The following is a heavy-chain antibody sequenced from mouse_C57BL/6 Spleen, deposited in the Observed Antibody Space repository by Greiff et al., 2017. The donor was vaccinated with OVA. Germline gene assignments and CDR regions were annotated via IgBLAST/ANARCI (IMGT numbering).Heavy chain of an antibody. J-gene: IGHJ4*01. CDR1: GYTFTSYW. V-gene: IGHV1-5*01. Sequence: EVQLQQSGTVLARPGASVKMSCKTSGYTFTSYWMHWVKQRPGQGLEWIGAIYPGNSDTSYNQKFKGKAKLTAVTSASTAYMELSSLTNEDSAVYYCTRYYGSSYYAMDYWGQGTSVTVSS. D-gene: IGHD1-1*01. CDR3: TRYYGSSYYAMDY. CDR2: IYPGNSDT.